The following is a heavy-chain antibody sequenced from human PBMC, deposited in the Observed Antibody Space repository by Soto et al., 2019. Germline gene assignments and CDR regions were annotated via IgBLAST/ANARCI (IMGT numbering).Heavy chain of an antibody. CDR1: GFSFAGYA. J-gene: IGHJ5*02. V-gene: IGHV3-23*01. D-gene: IGHD3-3*01. Sequence: PGVSLRLSCAATGFSFAGYALTWVRQAPGKGLEWLSAISGGGGSTYYADSVRGRFSISRDVSGNMVYLQLNRLTAGDTATYYCAKTETFNGYYGGFDAWGQGSRVTVSS. CDR2: ISGGGGST. CDR3: AKTETFNGYYGGFDA.